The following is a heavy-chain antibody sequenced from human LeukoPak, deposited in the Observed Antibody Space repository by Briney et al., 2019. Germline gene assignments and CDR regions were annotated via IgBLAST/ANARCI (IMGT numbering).Heavy chain of an antibody. CDR3: ARLGIFAGTSTDS. CDR1: GFTFTSYW. D-gene: IGHD3-16*01. J-gene: IGHJ4*02. V-gene: IGHV3-74*01. Sequence: GGSLRLSCAASGFTFTSYWMHWVRRSPGEGLMWVSRIDTDGARTTYADSVKGRFTISRDNAKNTLYLEMNSLRAEDTAVYYCARLGIFAGTSTDSWGQGTLVTVSS. CDR2: IDTDGART.